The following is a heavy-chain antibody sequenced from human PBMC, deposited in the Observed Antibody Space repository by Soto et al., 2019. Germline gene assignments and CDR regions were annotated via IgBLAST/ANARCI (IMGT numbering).Heavy chain of an antibody. V-gene: IGHV3-30*04. Sequence: QVQLVESGGGVVQPGRSLRLSCAVSGFTFSSHAMHWVRQAQGKGLEWVAVISRDGSIKNSADSVKGRFTISRDDSQNTLYLQMNSLKTEDTAVYYCARELEGAFDYWGHGTLVTVSS. J-gene: IGHJ4*01. D-gene: IGHD3-3*01. CDR1: GFTFSSHA. CDR3: ARELEGAFDY. CDR2: ISRDGSIK.